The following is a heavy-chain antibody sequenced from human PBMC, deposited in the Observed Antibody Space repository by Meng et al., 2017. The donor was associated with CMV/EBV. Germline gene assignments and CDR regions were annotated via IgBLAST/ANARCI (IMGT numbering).Heavy chain of an antibody. CDR3: ARRIVVVPAADLGY. CDR2: INPNGGGT. Sequence: ASGYTFTGYYIHWVRQAPGQGPEWMGWINPNGGGTNYAQKFQGRVTMTLDTSISTAYMELSRLRSDDTAVYYCARRIVVVPAADLGYWGQGTLVTVSS. D-gene: IGHD2-2*01. V-gene: IGHV1-2*02. J-gene: IGHJ4*02. CDR1: GYTFTGYY.